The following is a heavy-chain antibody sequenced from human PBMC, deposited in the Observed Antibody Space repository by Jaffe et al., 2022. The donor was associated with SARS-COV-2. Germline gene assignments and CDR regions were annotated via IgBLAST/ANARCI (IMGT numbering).Heavy chain of an antibody. D-gene: IGHD6-13*01. CDR3: ARRFGSSYYYMDV. Sequence: EVQLVQSGAEVKKPGESLRISCQASGYSFSSHWIAWVRQMPGKGLEWMGIIYPADSDARYSPSFQGQVTISAAKSISTAYLHWSNLKASDTAIYYCARRFGSSYYYMDVWGKGTTVTVSS. J-gene: IGHJ6*03. CDR1: GYSFSSHW. V-gene: IGHV5-51*01. CDR2: IYPADSDA.